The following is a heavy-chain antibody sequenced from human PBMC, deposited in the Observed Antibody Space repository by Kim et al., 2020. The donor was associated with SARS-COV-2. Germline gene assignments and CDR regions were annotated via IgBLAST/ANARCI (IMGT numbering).Heavy chain of an antibody. CDR3: ARAHRSAVGKDYYYYYG. CDR1: GFSFSSYS. V-gene: IGHV3-21*01. CDR2: ISSSSSYI. J-gene: IGHJ6*01. Sequence: GGSLRLSCAGSGFSFSSYSMNWVRQAPGKGLEWVSSISSSSSYIYYGDSVKGRFTISRDNAKNSLYLQMNSLRAEDTAVYYCARAHRSAVGKDYYYYYG. D-gene: IGHD6-13*01.